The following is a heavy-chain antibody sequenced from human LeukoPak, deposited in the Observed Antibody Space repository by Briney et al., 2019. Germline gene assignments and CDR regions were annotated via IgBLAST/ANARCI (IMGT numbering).Heavy chain of an antibody. Sequence: PGGSLRLSCAASGFTFSSYGMHWVRQAPGKGLEWVAFIRYDGTNKYYADSVKGRFTISRDNSKNTLYLQMNSLRAEDTAVYYCAKVPSMVRGVIIGYWGQGTLVTVSS. CDR3: AKVPSMVRGVIIGY. CDR1: GFTFSSYG. J-gene: IGHJ4*02. V-gene: IGHV3-30*02. D-gene: IGHD3-10*01. CDR2: IRYDGTNK.